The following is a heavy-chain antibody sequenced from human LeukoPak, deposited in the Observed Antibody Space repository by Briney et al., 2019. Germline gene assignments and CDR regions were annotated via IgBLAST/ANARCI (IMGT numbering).Heavy chain of an antibody. CDR1: GFTVSSNY. Sequence: PGGSLRLSCAASGFTVSSNYMSWVRQAPGKGLEWVSVIYSGGSTYYADSVKGRFTISRDNSKNTLYLQMNSLRAEDTAVYYCARGPGLLGYCSGGSCNFDYWGQGTLVTVSS. J-gene: IGHJ4*02. V-gene: IGHV3-66*01. D-gene: IGHD2-15*01. CDR2: IYSGGST. CDR3: ARGPGLLGYCSGGSCNFDY.